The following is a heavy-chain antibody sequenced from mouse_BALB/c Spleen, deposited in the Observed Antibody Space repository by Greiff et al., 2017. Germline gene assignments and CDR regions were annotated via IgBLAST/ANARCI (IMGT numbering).Heavy chain of an antibody. J-gene: IGHJ3*01. V-gene: IGHV1S22*01. CDR3: TRRSTAPWFAY. D-gene: IGHD1-2*01. CDR2: IYPGSGST. Sequence: LKQPGSELVRPGASVKLSCKASGYTFTSYWMHWVKQRPGQGLEWIGNIYPGSGSTNYDEKFKSKATLTVDTSSSTAYMQLSSLTSEDSAVYYCTRRSTAPWFAYWGQGTLVTVSA. CDR1: GYTFTSYW.